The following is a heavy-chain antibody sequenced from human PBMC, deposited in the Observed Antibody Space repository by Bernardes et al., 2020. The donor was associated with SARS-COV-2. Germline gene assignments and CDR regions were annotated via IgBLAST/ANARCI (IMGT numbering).Heavy chain of an antibody. Sequence: GGSLRLSCAASGFTFSGYAMSWVRQAPGKGLEWFSAIGGNGSRTYYADSVKGRFTISRDNSKNTIHLQMNSLRAGDTALYFCARVHSSGYLFDYWGQGTLVTVSS. D-gene: IGHD3-22*01. CDR2: IGGNGSRT. CDR1: GFTFSGYA. J-gene: IGHJ4*02. V-gene: IGHV3-23*01. CDR3: ARVHSSGYLFDY.